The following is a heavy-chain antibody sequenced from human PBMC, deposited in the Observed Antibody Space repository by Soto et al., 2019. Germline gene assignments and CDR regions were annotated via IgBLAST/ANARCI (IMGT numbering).Heavy chain of an antibody. CDR2: TYYRSKWYN. J-gene: IGHJ4*02. Sequence: SQTLSLTCAISGDSVSSNSAAWNWIRQSPSRGLEWLGRTYYRSKWYNDYAVSVKSRITINPDTSKNQFSLQLNSVTPEDTAVYYCARAFLSDDFWSGYYPFDYWGQGTLVTVSS. D-gene: IGHD3-3*01. CDR3: ARAFLSDDFWSGYYPFDY. CDR1: GDSVSSNSAA. V-gene: IGHV6-1*01.